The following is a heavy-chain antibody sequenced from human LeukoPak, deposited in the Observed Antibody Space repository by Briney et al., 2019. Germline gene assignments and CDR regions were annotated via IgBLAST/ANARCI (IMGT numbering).Heavy chain of an antibody. CDR3: ARAPYYYDSSCYYYDV. CDR2: IYYSGST. J-gene: IGHJ6*04. Sequence: SETLSLTCTVSGGSISSYYRSWIGQPPGKGLEWIGYIYYSGSTNYNPSLKSRVTISVDTSKNQFSLKLSSVTAADTAVYYCARAPYYYDSSCYYYDVWGKGTTVTVSS. CDR1: GGSISSYY. V-gene: IGHV4-59*08. D-gene: IGHD3-22*01.